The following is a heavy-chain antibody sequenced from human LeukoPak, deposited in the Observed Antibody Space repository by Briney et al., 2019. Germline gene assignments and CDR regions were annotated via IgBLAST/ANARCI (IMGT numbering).Heavy chain of an antibody. J-gene: IGHJ4*02. CDR1: GGSFSGYY. CDR2: INHSGST. CDR3: AVTLLWFGELLDQFDY. Sequence: SETLSLTCAVYGGSFSGYYWSWIRQPPGKGLESIGEINHSGSTNYNPSLKSRVTISVDTSKNQFSLKLSSVTAADTAVYYCAVTLLWFGELLDQFDYWGQGTLVTVSS. V-gene: IGHV4-34*01. D-gene: IGHD3-10*01.